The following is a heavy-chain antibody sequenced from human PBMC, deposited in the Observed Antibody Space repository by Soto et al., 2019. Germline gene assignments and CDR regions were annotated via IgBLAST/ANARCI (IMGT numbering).Heavy chain of an antibody. V-gene: IGHV4-59*01. D-gene: IGHD2-15*01. CDR1: GGSISSYY. J-gene: IGHJ4*02. CDR3: ARDGSATGTRFDY. CDR2: IYYSGST. Sequence: PSETLSLTCTVSGGSISSYYWSWTRQPPGKGLEWIGYIYYSGSTNYNPSLKSRVTISVDTSKNQFSLKLSSVTAADTAVYYCARDGSATGTRFDYWGQGTLVTVSS.